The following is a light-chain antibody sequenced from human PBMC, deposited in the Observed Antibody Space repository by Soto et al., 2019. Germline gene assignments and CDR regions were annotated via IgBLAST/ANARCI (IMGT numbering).Light chain of an antibody. CDR1: QSVSDTH. Sequence: EILLTQSPCALSLSPGESATLSCRASQSVSDTHVAWHQQRPDQAPTLLIYDASMRDIGVPDRFIGSRSATDVTLTISGLEPADFAVSFCHQYGKSAQTFGQGTKVEIK. V-gene: IGKV3-20*01. J-gene: IGKJ1*01. CDR2: DAS. CDR3: HQYGKSAQT.